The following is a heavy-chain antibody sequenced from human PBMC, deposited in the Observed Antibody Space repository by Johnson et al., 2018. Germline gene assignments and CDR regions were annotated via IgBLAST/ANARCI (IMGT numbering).Heavy chain of an antibody. CDR3: AKEYSRSSEYFQH. J-gene: IGHJ1*01. D-gene: IGHD6-6*01. CDR1: GFTFSSYG. Sequence: QVQLQQSGGGVVQPGRSLRLSCAASGFTFSSYGMHWVRQAPGKGLEWVAVISYDGSNKYYADSVKGRFTISRDNSKNTLFLHMNSLRAEDTAVFYWAKEYSRSSEYFQHWGQGTLVTVSS. CDR2: ISYDGSNK. V-gene: IGHV3-30*18.